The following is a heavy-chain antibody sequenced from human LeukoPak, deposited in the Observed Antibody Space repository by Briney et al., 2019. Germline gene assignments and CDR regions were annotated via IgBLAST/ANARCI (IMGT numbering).Heavy chain of an antibody. CDR3: ARLGSRGDDY. J-gene: IGHJ4*02. V-gene: IGHV4-61*01. Sequence: PSETLSLTCTVSGGSVSSGSYYWSWIRQPPGKGLEWIGYIYYSGSTNYNPSLKSRVTISVDTSKNQFSLKLSSVTAADTAVYYCARLGSRGDDYWGQGTLVTVSS. CDR2: IYYSGST. CDR1: GGSVSSGSYY. D-gene: IGHD3-10*01.